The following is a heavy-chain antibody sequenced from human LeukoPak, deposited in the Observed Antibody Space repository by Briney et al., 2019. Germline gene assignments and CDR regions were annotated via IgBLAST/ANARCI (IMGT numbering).Heavy chain of an antibody. CDR1: GYTFTSYD. CDR3: ALSRGYCSGGSCLNYYGMDV. V-gene: IGHV1-8*01. J-gene: IGHJ6*02. CDR2: MNPNSGNT. D-gene: IGHD2-15*01. Sequence: ASVKVSCKASGYTFTSYDINWVRQATGQGLEWMGWMNPNSGNTGYAQKFQGRVTMTRNTSISTAYMELSSLRSEDTAVYYCALSRGYCSGGSCLNYYGMDVWGQGTTVTVSS.